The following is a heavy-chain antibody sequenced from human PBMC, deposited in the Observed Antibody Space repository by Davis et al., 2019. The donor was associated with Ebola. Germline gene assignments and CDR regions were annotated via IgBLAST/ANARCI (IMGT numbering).Heavy chain of an antibody. V-gene: IGHV3-9*01. Sequence: GGSLRLSCAASGFNFDSYAMHWVRQAPGKGLEWVSSITWNSGSIAYADSVRGRFTISRDNAKNSLYLQMNSLRAEDTALYYCVKARECTNTVCYTPVGYGMDVWGKGTTVTVSS. D-gene: IGHD2-8*01. J-gene: IGHJ6*04. CDR1: GFNFDSYA. CDR3: VKARECTNTVCYTPVGYGMDV. CDR2: ITWNSGSI.